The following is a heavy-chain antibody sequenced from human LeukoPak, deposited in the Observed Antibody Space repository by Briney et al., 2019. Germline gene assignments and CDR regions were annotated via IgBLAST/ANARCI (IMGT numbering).Heavy chain of an antibody. Sequence: GGSLRLSCAASGFTFSSYSMNWVRQAPGKGLEWVSPISSSSSYIYYADSVKGRFTISRDNAKNSLYLQMNSLRAEDTAVYYCASADCSSTSCYTYYFDYWGQGTLVTVSS. CDR1: GFTFSSYS. CDR2: ISSSSSYI. J-gene: IGHJ4*02. V-gene: IGHV3-21*01. CDR3: ASADCSSTSCYTYYFDY. D-gene: IGHD2-2*02.